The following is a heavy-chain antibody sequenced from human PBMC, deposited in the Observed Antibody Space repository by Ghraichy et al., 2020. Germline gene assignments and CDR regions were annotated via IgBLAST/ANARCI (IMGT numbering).Heavy chain of an antibody. CDR2: IIPIFGTA. D-gene: IGHD3-22*01. CDR3: ARSLLDITMIVVVINNAFDI. J-gene: IGHJ3*02. Sequence: SVKVSCKASGGTFSSYAISWVRQAPGQGLEWMGGIIPIFGTANYAQKFQGRVTITADESTSTAYMELSSLRSEDTAVYYCARSLLDITMIVVVINNAFDIWGQGTMVTVSS. CDR1: GGTFSSYA. V-gene: IGHV1-69*13.